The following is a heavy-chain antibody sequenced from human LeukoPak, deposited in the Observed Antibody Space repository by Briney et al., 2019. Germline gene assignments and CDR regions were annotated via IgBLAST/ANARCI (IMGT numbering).Heavy chain of an antibody. D-gene: IGHD3-10*01. J-gene: IGHJ4*02. CDR1: GITFSSYW. V-gene: IGHV3-74*01. CDR2: INSDGSST. CDR3: GRAGVLWSRSYLFFDY. Sequence: GGSLRLSFAASGITFSSYWIHWVRQASGKGLVWVLRINSDGSSTSYAGSVKGRFTISRDNSKNTLYLQMNRLRAEDTARYYRGRAGVLWSRSYLFFDYWGQGTLVSVSS.